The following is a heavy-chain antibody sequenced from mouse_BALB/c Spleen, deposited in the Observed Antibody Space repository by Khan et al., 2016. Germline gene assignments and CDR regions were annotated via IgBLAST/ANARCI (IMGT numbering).Heavy chain of an antibody. J-gene: IGHJ4*01. CDR1: EYTFTNYG. V-gene: IGHV9-3*02. Sequence: QIQLVQSGPELKKPGETVKISCKASEYTFTNYGMNWVKQAPGKGLKWMGWINTNTGEPTYAEEFKGRFAFSLEASASPGYLQINNLQNEDSATYFCARTGDYPYYAMDYWGQGTSVTVSS. CDR3: ARTGDYPYYAMDY. CDR2: INTNTGEP. D-gene: IGHD2-13*01.